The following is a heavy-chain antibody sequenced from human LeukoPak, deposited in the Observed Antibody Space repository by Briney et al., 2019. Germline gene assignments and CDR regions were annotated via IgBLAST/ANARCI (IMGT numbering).Heavy chain of an antibody. V-gene: IGHV1-2*06. J-gene: IGHJ5*02. Sequence: ASVKVSCKASGYTFTGYYIHWVRQAPGQGLECMGRINPNSGGTNYGQKFQGRVTMTRDTSISTAYMELSRLRSDDTSVYYCARGGSGSYFSWLDPWGQGTLVTVSS. CDR2: INPNSGGT. CDR3: ARGGSGSYFSWLDP. CDR1: GYTFTGYY. D-gene: IGHD3-10*01.